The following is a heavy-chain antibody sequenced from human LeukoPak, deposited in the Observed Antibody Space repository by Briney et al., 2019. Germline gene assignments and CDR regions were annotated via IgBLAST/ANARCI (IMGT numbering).Heavy chain of an antibody. V-gene: IGHV4-59*01. CDR3: ARAVLSYGSGSSPRLDY. Sequence: PSETLSLTCTVSGGSISSYYWSWIRQAPGKGLEWIGYIYYSGSTYYNPSLKSRVTISVGTSKNQFSLKLSSVTAADTAVYYCARAVLSYGSGSSPRLDYWGQGTLVTVSS. J-gene: IGHJ4*02. CDR1: GGSISSYY. CDR2: IYYSGST. D-gene: IGHD3-10*01.